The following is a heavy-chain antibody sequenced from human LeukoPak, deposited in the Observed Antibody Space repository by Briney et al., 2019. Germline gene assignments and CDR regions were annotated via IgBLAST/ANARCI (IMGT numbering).Heavy chain of an antibody. V-gene: IGHV1-18*01. CDR2: ISAYNGNT. J-gene: IGHJ4*02. Sequence: GASVKVSCKASGYTFTSYGISWMRQAPGQGLEWMGWISAYNGNTNYAQKLQGRVTMTTDTSTSTAYMELRSLRSDDTAVYYCARDRSSSWYGVGDYWGQRTLVTVSS. CDR3: ARDRSSSWYGVGDY. CDR1: GYTFTSYG. D-gene: IGHD6-13*01.